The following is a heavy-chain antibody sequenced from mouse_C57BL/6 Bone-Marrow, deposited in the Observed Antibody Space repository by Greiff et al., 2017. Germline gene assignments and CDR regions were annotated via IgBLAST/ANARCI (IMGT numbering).Heavy chain of an antibody. CDR3: VRGDYYGSSYWYFDV. Sequence: EVQRVESGGGLVQPKGSLKLSCAASGFSFNTYAMNWVRQAPGKGLEWVARIRSKSNNYATYYADSVKDRFTISRDDSESMLYLQMNNLKTEDTAMYYCVRGDYYGSSYWYFDVWGTGTTVTVSS. D-gene: IGHD1-1*01. CDR2: IRSKSNNYAT. CDR1: GFSFNTYA. J-gene: IGHJ1*03. V-gene: IGHV10-1*01.